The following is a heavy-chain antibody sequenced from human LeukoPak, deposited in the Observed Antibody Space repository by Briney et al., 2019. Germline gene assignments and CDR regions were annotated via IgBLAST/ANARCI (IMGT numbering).Heavy chain of an antibody. D-gene: IGHD6-13*01. CDR1: GFTFSSYS. Sequence: GGPLRLSCAASGFTFSSYSMNWVRQAPGKGLEWVSSISSSSSYIYYADSVKGRFTISRDNAKNSLYLQMNSLRAEDTAVYYCARDQYSSSRGYFDYWGQGTLVTVSS. J-gene: IGHJ4*02. V-gene: IGHV3-21*01. CDR3: ARDQYSSSRGYFDY. CDR2: ISSSSSYI.